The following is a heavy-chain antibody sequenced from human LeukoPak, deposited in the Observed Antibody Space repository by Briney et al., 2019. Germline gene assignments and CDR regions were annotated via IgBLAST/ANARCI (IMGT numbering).Heavy chain of an antibody. V-gene: IGHV4-4*02. CDR3: AKSHVVYYYGLDV. Sequence: SGALSLTCAVSGGSISSIDWWNWVRQPPGKGLEWIGEIYHSGRTNYNPSLKSRVTMSVDISNNQFSLKLSSATAADTAVYYCAKSHVVYYYGLDVWGQGTTVTVSS. J-gene: IGHJ6*02. CDR2: IYHSGRT. CDR1: GGSISSIDW.